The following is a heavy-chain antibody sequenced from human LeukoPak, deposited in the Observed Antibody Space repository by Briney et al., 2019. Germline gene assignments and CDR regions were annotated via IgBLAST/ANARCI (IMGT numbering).Heavy chain of an antibody. CDR1: GYSISSGYY. V-gene: IGHV4-38-2*02. CDR3: ARDSGYDSRGFYYGGFDP. D-gene: IGHD3-22*01. Sequence: SETLSLTCTVSGYSISSGYYWGWIRQPPGKGLEWIGSIYHSGSTYYNPSLKSRVTISGDTSKNQFSLTLSSVTVADTAVYYCARDSGYDSRGFYYGGFDPWGQGILVTVSS. J-gene: IGHJ5*02. CDR2: IYHSGST.